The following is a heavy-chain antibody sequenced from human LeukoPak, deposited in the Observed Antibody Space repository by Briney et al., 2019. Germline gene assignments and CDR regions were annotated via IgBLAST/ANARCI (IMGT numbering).Heavy chain of an antibody. V-gene: IGHV4-59*01. D-gene: IGHD1-1*01. CDR2: IYYSGST. CDR1: GGSISTYY. Sequence: MSSETLSLTCSVSGGSISTYYWSWIRQPPGKGLEWIGYIYYSGSTNYNPSLKNRVTISVDTSKNQFSLKLTSVTAADTAVYYCARAQLNLLVDFGMDVWGQGTTVTVSS. J-gene: IGHJ6*02. CDR3: ARAQLNLLVDFGMDV.